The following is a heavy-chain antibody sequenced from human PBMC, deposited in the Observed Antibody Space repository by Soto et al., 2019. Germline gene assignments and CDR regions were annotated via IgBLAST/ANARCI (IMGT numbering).Heavy chain of an antibody. Sequence: GASVKVSCKASGYTFTGYYIHWVRQAPGQGLEWMGWINPNTGGTRYAQKLQGRVTMTRDTSISTAYMELTRLTSDDTAVYYCARDLAAGNCDYWGQGTLVTVSS. CDR3: ARDLAAGNCDY. J-gene: IGHJ4*02. CDR1: GYTFTGYY. D-gene: IGHD6-13*01. CDR2: INPNTGGT. V-gene: IGHV1-2*02.